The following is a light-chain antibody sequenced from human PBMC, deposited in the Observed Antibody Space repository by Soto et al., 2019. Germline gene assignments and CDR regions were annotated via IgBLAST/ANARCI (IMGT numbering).Light chain of an antibody. J-gene: IGLJ2*01. CDR2: DVN. V-gene: IGLV2-14*03. CDR3: SSYTSSINVI. Sequence: QSALTQPASVSGSPGQSITISCTGTSSDVGLYDYVSWYQQHPGKVPKLMIYDVNRRPSGVSNRFSGSKSGNTASLTISGLQGEDEADYYCSSYTSSINVIFGGGTKLTVL. CDR1: SSDVGLYDY.